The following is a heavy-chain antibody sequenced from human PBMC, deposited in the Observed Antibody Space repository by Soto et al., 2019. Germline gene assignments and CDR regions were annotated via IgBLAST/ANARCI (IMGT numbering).Heavy chain of an antibody. CDR1: GGTFSRYA. CDR3: ARDGLIRAAIIRNFDY. D-gene: IGHD3-10*01. V-gene: IGHV1-69*01. CDR2: IIPGLGTI. Sequence: QVQLVQSGAEVKKPGSSVKVSCKASGGTFSRYAVSWVRQAPGQGLEWMGGIIPGLGTINYAQKFQGRVTITADESTSTAYMELSSLRSEDTAVYYCARDGLIRAAIIRNFDYWGQGTLVTVSS. J-gene: IGHJ4*02.